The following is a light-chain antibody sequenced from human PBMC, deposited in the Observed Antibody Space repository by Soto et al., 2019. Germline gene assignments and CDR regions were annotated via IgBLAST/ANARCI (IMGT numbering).Light chain of an antibody. CDR1: QSVSNY. V-gene: IGKV3-11*01. Sequence: EIVLTQSPATLSLSPGERATLSCRASQSVSNYLIWYQQKPGQAPRLLIYDASTRATGVPARFSGSGSGTDFTLTISSVEHEDFAMYYCQQRSNWPPITFGKGTRLDIK. J-gene: IGKJ5*01. CDR3: QQRSNWPPIT. CDR2: DAS.